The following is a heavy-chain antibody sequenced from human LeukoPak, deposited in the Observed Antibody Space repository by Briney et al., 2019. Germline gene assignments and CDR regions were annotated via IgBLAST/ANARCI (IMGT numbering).Heavy chain of an antibody. J-gene: IGHJ4*02. CDR3: ARDGHCTNGVCLGY. D-gene: IGHD2-8*01. Sequence: QKLQGRVTMTTDTSTSTAYMELRSLRSDDTAVYYCARDGHCTNGVCLGYWGQGTLVTVSS. V-gene: IGHV1-18*01.